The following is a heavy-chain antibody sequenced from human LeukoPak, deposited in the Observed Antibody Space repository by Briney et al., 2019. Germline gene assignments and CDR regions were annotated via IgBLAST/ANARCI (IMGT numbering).Heavy chain of an antibody. CDR1: GFTFSSYG. V-gene: IGHV3-23*01. J-gene: IGHJ5*02. Sequence: GGSLRLSCAASGFTFSSYGMSWVRQAPGKGLEWVSAISGSGGSTYYADSVKGRSTISRDNSKNTLYLQMNSLRAEDTAVYYCAKVEDYYGSGSHSLGHWGQGTLVTVSS. D-gene: IGHD3-10*01. CDR2: ISGSGGST. CDR3: AKVEDYYGSGSHSLGH.